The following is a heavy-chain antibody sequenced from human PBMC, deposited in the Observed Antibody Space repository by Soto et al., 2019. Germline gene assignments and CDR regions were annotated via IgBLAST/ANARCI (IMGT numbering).Heavy chain of an antibody. CDR2: ISYDGSNK. Sequence: GGSLRLSCAASGFTFSSYAMHWVRQAPGKGLEWVAVISYDGSNKYYADSVKGRFTISRDNSKNTLYLQMNSLRAEDTAVYYCARGPPPIRGVEFDYWGQGTLVTVSS. CDR1: GFTFSSYA. J-gene: IGHJ4*02. D-gene: IGHD1-1*01. CDR3: ARGPPPIRGVEFDY. V-gene: IGHV3-30-3*01.